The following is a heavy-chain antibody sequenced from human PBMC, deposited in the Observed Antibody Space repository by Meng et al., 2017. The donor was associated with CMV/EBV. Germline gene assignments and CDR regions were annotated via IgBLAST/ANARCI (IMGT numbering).Heavy chain of an antibody. Sequence: GESLKISCAASGFTFSSYWMHWVRQVPGKGLVWVSHTNSDGSSTSYADSVKGRFTISRDNAKNTLYLQMNSLRAEDTAVYYCARDQGGAFDIWSQGTMVTVSS. CDR1: GFTFSSYW. CDR3: ARDQGGAFDI. V-gene: IGHV3-74*01. CDR2: TNSDGSST. D-gene: IGHD3-16*01. J-gene: IGHJ3*02.